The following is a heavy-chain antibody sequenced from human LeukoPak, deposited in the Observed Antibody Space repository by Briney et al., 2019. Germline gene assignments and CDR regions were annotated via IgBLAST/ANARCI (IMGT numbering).Heavy chain of an antibody. D-gene: IGHD3-22*01. J-gene: IGHJ4*02. CDR3: ARQTQDDSSGYYYPCYFDY. Sequence: SETLSLTCSVSGGSISSSSYYWGWIRQPPGEGLEWIGSLYYTGSTYYNASLKSRVTISVDTYKNQFSLKLNSVTAADTAIYYCARQTQDDSSGYYYPCYFDYWGQGTLVTVSS. CDR1: GGSISSSSYY. CDR2: LYYTGST. V-gene: IGHV4-39*01.